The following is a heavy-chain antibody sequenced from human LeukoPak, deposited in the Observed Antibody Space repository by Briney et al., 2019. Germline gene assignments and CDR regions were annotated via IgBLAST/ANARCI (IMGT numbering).Heavy chain of an antibody. CDR3: AYTEEAYDFWSGYGGIDAFDI. J-gene: IGHJ3*02. V-gene: IGHV3-30*02. CDR1: GFTFSSYG. D-gene: IGHD3-3*01. Sequence: GGSLRLSCAASGFTFSSYGMHWVRQAPGKGLEWVAFIRYDGSNKYYADSVKGRFTISRDNSKNTLYLQMNSLRAEDTAVYYCAYTEEAYDFWSGYGGIDAFDIWGQGTMVTVSS. CDR2: IRYDGSNK.